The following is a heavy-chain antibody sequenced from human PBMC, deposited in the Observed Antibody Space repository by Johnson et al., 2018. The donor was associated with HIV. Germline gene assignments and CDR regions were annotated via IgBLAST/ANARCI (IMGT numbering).Heavy chain of an antibody. J-gene: IGHJ3*02. CDR2: ISYDGPNK. D-gene: IGHD2-2*01. CDR1: GFTFSSYV. V-gene: IGHV3-30-3*01. CDR3: ARGGLGYQNIHDPLDI. Sequence: QVQLVESGGGVVHPGRSLRLSCAASGFTFSSYVMQWVRQAPGKGLEWVAFISYDGPNKYYADSVKGRFTISRDNSKNTLYLQMNSLRAEDAALYYCARGGLGYQNIHDPLDIWGQGTIVTVSS.